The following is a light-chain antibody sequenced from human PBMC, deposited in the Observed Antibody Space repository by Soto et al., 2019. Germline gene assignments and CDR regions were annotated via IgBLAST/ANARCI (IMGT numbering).Light chain of an antibody. J-gene: IGLJ1*01. Sequence: SALTQPPSASGSPGQSVTISCTGTQTDVGFYDFVSWYQHHPGKAPRLLIYEVVQRPSGVPDRFSGSKSGNTASLTVSGLQAADEADYFCKSYAGSNTYVFGSGTKVTVL. V-gene: IGLV2-8*01. CDR3: KSYAGSNTYV. CDR1: QTDVGFYDF. CDR2: EVV.